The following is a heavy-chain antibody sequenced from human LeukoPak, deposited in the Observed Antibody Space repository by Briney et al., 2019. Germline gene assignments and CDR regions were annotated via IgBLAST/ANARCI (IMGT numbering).Heavy chain of an antibody. V-gene: IGHV3-7*01. CDR2: INQDESVK. Sequence: GGSLRLSCAASGFTFSGYWMIWVRQAPGKGLEWVANINQDESVKYYVDSVKGRFTISRDNAKNSLYLQMNSLRAEDTAVYYCAARLVGYSSGWYSDYWGQGTLVTVSS. CDR3: AARLVGYSSGWYSDY. D-gene: IGHD6-19*01. CDR1: GFTFSGYW. J-gene: IGHJ4*02.